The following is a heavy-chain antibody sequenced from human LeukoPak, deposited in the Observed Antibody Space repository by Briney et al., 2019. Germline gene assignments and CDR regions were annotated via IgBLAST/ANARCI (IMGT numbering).Heavy chain of an antibody. V-gene: IGHV3-30*18. Sequence: GGSLRLSCAASGFTFSSYEMNWVRQAPGKGLEWVALISDDGSKKSYADSVKGRFTISRDSSKNTLYLQMNSLRSEDTAVYYCAKQARRAYYYGSGTYAGSHYFDYWGQGTLVTVSS. CDR2: ISDDGSKK. J-gene: IGHJ4*02. CDR3: AKQARRAYYYGSGTYAGSHYFDY. CDR1: GFTFSSYE. D-gene: IGHD3-10*01.